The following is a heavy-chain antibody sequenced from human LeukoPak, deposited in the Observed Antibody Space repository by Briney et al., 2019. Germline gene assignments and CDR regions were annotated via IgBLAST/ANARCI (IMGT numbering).Heavy chain of an antibody. CDR1: GFTFSSYG. J-gene: IGHJ6*02. CDR2: ISYDGSNK. V-gene: IGHV3-30*18. D-gene: IGHD4-17*01. CDR3: AKDGTTVTNYYYYGMDV. Sequence: GGSLRLSCAASGFTFSSYGMHWVRQAPGKGLAWVAVISYDGSNKYYADSVKGRFTIYRDNSKNTLYLQMNSLRAEDTAVYYCAKDGTTVTNYYYYGMDVWGQGTTVTVSS.